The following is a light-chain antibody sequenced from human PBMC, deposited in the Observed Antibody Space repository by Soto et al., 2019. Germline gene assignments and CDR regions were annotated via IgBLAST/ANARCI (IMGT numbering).Light chain of an antibody. CDR3: QHYGSSLWT. J-gene: IGKJ1*01. CDR1: QSVSSSY. CDR2: GAS. Sequence: EIVLTQSPGTLSVSPGERATLSCRASQSVSSSYLAWYQQKPGQAPRLLIYGASSRATGIPDRFSGSGSGIDFTLTISRLEPEDFAVYYCQHYGSSLWTFGQGTKVETK. V-gene: IGKV3-20*01.